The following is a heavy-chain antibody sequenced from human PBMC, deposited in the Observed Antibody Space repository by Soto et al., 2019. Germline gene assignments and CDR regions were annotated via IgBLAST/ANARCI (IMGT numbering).Heavy chain of an antibody. J-gene: IGHJ6*02. CDR1: GGTFSSYA. CDR3: ARDRGYDILTGYPNPRGYGMDV. Sequence: GASVKVSCKASGGTFSSYAISWVRQAPGQGLGWTGGIIPIFGTANYAQKFQGRVTITADESTSTAYMELSSLRSEDTAVYYCARDRGYDILTGYPNPRGYGMDVWGQGTTVTVSS. D-gene: IGHD3-9*01. V-gene: IGHV1-69*13. CDR2: IIPIFGTA.